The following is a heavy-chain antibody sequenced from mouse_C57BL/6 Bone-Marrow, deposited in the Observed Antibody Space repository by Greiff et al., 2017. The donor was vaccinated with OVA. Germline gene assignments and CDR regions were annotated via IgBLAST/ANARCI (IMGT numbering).Heavy chain of an antibody. Sequence: VQLQQSGAELVRPGSSVKMSCKTSGYTFTSYGINWVKQRPGQGLEWIGYIYIGNGDTEYNEKFKGKATLTSDTSSSTAYMQLSSLTSEDSAIYFCARRGGWLLHNYAMDYWGQGTSVTVSS. CDR3: ARRGGWLLHNYAMDY. V-gene: IGHV1-58*01. CDR1: GYTFTSYG. J-gene: IGHJ4*01. D-gene: IGHD2-3*01. CDR2: IYIGNGDT.